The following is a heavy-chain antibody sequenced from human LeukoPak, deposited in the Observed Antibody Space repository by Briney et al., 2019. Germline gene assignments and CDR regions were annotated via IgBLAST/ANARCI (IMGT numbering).Heavy chain of an antibody. CDR2: INPNSGGT. J-gene: IGHJ3*02. Sequence: ASVKVSCKASGYTFTGYYMHWVRQAPGQGLEWMGRINPNSGGTNYAQKFQGRVTMTRDTSISTAYRELSRLRSDDTAAYYCASPFSSSDALDIWGQGTMVTVSS. CDR1: GYTFTGYY. CDR3: ASPFSSSDALDI. D-gene: IGHD6-6*01. V-gene: IGHV1-2*06.